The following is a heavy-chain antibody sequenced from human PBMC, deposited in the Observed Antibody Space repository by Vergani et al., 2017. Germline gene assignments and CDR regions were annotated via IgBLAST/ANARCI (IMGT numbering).Heavy chain of an antibody. CDR3: ARGFYGEATIVFDY. V-gene: IGHV3-21*01. J-gene: IGHJ4*02. CDR2: ISSSSSYI. Sequence: EVQLLESGGGVVQPGRSLSLSCAASGFTFSSYGMHWVRQAPGKGLEWVSSISSSSSYIYYADSVKGRFTISGDNAKNSLYLQMNSLRAEDTAVYYCARGFYGEATIVFDYWGQGTLVTVSS. D-gene: IGHD1-26*01. CDR1: GFTFSSYG.